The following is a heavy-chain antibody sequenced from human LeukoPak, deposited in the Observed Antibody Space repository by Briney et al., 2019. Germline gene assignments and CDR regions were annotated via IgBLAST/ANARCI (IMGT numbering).Heavy chain of an antibody. CDR3: ASDGGHYCSGGSCYSG. CDR2: ISSNGGST. V-gene: IGHV3-64*01. Sequence: GGSLRRACAASGFTFSSYAMHWVRQAPGKGLEYVSAISSNGGSTYYANSVKGRFTISRDNSKNTLYLQMGSLRAEDMAVYYCASDGGHYCSGGSCYSGWGQGTLVTVSS. J-gene: IGHJ4*02. D-gene: IGHD2-15*01. CDR1: GFTFSSYA.